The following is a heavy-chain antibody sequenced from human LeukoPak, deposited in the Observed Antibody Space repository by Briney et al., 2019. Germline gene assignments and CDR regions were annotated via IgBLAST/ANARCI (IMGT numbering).Heavy chain of an antibody. J-gene: IGHJ6*03. V-gene: IGHV1-2*02. CDR2: INPNSGGT. CDR3: ARTGSGYYYMDV. CDR1: GYTFTGYY. Sequence: ASVKVSCKASGYTFTGYYMHWVRQAPGQGLEWMGWINPNSGGTNYVQKFQGRVTMTRDTSISTAYMELSRLRSDDTAVYYCARTGSGYYYMDVWGKGTTVTVSS. D-gene: IGHD6-19*01.